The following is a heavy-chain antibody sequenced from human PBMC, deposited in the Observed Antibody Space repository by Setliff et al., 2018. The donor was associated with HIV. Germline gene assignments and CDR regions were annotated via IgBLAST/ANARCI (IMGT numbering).Heavy chain of an antibody. J-gene: IGHJ4*02. D-gene: IGHD6-13*01. V-gene: IGHV3-15*01. CDR3: STRLRWSPEKIDY. Sequence: GGSLRLSCAVSGLRVSDAWLSWVRQAPGKGLEWLARIKSETDGGTTDYAAPVKGRFTILGDDSKNMLYLEMSNLQTEDTAFYYCSTRLRWSPEKIDYWGQGTLVTVSS. CDR1: GLRVSDAW. CDR2: IKSETDGGTT.